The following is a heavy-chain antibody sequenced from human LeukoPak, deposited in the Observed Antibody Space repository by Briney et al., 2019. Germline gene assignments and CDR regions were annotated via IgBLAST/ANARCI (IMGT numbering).Heavy chain of an antibody. CDR2: IIPIFGTA. CDR1: GGTFSSYA. J-gene: IGHJ4*02. CDR3: ASGYTGYSSSWTHMGDY. Sequence: SVKVSCKASGGTFSSYAISWVRQAPGQGLEWMGGIIPIFGTANYAQKFQGRVTITADKSTSTAYMELSSLRSEDTAVYYCASGYTGYSSSWTHMGDYWGQGTLVTVSS. V-gene: IGHV1-69*06. D-gene: IGHD6-13*01.